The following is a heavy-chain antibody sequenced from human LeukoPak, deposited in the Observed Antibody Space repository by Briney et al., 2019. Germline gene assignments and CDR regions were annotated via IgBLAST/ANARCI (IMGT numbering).Heavy chain of an antibody. J-gene: IGHJ4*02. V-gene: IGHV3-7*01. CDR3: ARVSPNTMTTLQYFDY. CDR1: GFTFSSYW. Sequence: GGSLRLSCAASGFTFSSYWMSWVRQAPGKGLEWVANIEQDGSEKYYVDSVKGRFTISRDNAKNSLYLQMNSLRAEDTAVYYCARVSPNTMTTLQYFDYWGQGTLVTVSS. D-gene: IGHD4-17*01. CDR2: IEQDGSEK.